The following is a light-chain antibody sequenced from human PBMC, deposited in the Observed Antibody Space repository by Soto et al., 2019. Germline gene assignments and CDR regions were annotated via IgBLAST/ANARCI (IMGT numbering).Light chain of an antibody. CDR3: QQDNDFPYS. Sequence: DIQMPQSPSTLSASVGEGVTITCRASQSIGSWLAWYQQKPGKAPKLLIYKATNLQSGVPSRFSGRGSGTDFSLTISSLQPVDSAHYFCQQDNDFPYSFGPGTKLEI. CDR2: KAT. V-gene: IGKV1-5*03. CDR1: QSIGSW. J-gene: IGKJ2*01.